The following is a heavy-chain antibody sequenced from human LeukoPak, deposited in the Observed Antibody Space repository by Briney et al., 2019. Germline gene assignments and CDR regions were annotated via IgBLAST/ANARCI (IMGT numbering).Heavy chain of an antibody. CDR1: GFSFSSYG. D-gene: IGHD2-2*01. J-gene: IGHJ4*02. CDR3: SHYCSSTSCPNYYFDY. CDR2: IRYDGSNK. Sequence: GGSLRLSCAASGFSFSSYGMHWVRQAPGKGLEGVAFIRYDGSNKYYADSAKGRFTISRDNSKNTLYLQMNSLRAEDTAVYYCSHYCSSTSCPNYYFDYWGQGTLVTVSS. V-gene: IGHV3-30*02.